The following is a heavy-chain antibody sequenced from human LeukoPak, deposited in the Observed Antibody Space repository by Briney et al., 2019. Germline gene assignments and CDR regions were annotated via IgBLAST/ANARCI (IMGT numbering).Heavy chain of an antibody. CDR3: AREWYYGSGSYYNDDAFDI. CDR1: GGTFSNYD. D-gene: IGHD3-10*01. V-gene: IGHV1-46*01. Sequence: ASVKVSCKASGGTFSNYDISWVRQAPGQGLEWMGIINPSGGSTSYAQKFQGRVTMTRDMSTSTVYMELSSLRSDDTAVYYCAREWYYGSGSYYNDDAFDIWGQGTMVTVSS. J-gene: IGHJ3*02. CDR2: INPSGGST.